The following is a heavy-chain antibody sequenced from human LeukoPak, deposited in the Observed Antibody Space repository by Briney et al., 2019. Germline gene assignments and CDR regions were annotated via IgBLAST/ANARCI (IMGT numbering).Heavy chain of an antibody. V-gene: IGHV2-5*01. CDR2: IYGHDDK. CDR1: GFSLTTSAVG. D-gene: IGHD3-10*01. Sequence: SGPTLVNSTQTPTLTCTFSGFSLTTSAVGVGWIRQPPGKALEWVALIYGHDDKRYNPSLKSRLTITKDTSKNQVVITMTNMDPQDTATYCSAHRRSSLTMVRGVNDAFDIWGQGTMVTVSS. CDR3: AHRRSSLTMVRGVNDAFDI. J-gene: IGHJ3*02.